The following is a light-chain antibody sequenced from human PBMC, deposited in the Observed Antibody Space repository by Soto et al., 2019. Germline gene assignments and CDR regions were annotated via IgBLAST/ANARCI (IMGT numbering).Light chain of an antibody. CDR2: GAS. Sequence: EIVLTQSPGTLSLSPGERATLSCTSSQSVSSSYLAWYQQKPGQAPRLLIYGASSRATGIPDRFSGSGSGTDFTLTISRLEPEDVAVYYCQQYGSSPITFGQGTRLEIK. J-gene: IGKJ5*01. V-gene: IGKV3-20*01. CDR3: QQYGSSPIT. CDR1: QSVSSSY.